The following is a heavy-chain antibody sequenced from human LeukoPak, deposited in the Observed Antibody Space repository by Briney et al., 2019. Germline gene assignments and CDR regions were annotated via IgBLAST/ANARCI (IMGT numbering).Heavy chain of an antibody. Sequence: GGSLRLSCAASGFTFSRNWRSWVPLAPGRGGGWVANVKKDGSEKYYVLRGKGRFTISRDNAKNSLYLQMNSLRAEDTAVYYCARAGTAETGTYYDFWSGYYPNYYFDYWGQGTLVSVSS. V-gene: IGHV3-7*01. CDR1: GFTFSRNW. J-gene: IGHJ4*02. CDR2: VKKDGSEK. D-gene: IGHD3-3*01. CDR3: ARAGTAETGTYYDFWSGYYPNYYFDY.